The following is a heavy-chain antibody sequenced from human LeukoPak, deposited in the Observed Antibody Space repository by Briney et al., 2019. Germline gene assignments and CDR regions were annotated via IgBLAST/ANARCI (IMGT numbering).Heavy chain of an antibody. J-gene: IGHJ4*02. V-gene: IGHV4-39*05. D-gene: IGHD6-19*01. Sequence: PSETPSLTCSVSGGSITISNYFWGWIRQPPGKGLEWIAGRSSTGITHYHPSLESRISVSAETSKSQFSLKLTSLTAADTAVYYCAFSGWFWGAFDYWGQGILATVSS. CDR2: RSSTGIT. CDR1: GGSITISNYF. CDR3: AFSGWFWGAFDY.